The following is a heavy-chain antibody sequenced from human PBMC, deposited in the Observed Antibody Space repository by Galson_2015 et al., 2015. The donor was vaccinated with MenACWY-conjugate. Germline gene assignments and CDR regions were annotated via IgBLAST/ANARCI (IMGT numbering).Heavy chain of an antibody. D-gene: IGHD3-10*01. CDR1: GYSFTSYW. V-gene: IGHV5-51*01. J-gene: IGHJ4*02. CDR3: ARALYLYYGSGSYYFNY. CDR2: IYPGDSDT. Sequence: QSGAEVKKPGESLTISCTGSGYSFTSYWIGWVRQMPGKGLEWMGIIYPGDSDTRYSPSFPGQVTISADKSISTAYLEWSSLKASDTAMYYCARALYLYYGSGSYYFNYWGQGTLVTVSS.